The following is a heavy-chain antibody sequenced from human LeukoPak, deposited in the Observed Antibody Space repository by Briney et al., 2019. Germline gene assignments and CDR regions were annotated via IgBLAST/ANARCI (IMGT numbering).Heavy chain of an antibody. CDR3: AKDVRGEAAAQNY. CDR1: GFSFRTYG. CDR2: IRYDDTKK. V-gene: IGHV3-30*18. J-gene: IGHJ4*02. D-gene: IGHD6-13*01. Sequence: GRSLRLSCAASGFSFRTYGMHWVRQAPGKGPEWVAVIRYDDTKKYYADSVQGRFTISRDSSQNTLYLQMNSLRPEDTAVYYCAKDVRGEAAAQNYWGQGTLVTVSS.